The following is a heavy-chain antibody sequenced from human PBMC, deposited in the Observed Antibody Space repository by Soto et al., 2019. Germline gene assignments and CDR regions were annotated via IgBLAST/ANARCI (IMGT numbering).Heavy chain of an antibody. CDR2: ISSNGGST. J-gene: IGHJ4*02. V-gene: IGHV3-64*01. D-gene: IGHD4-17*01. CDR3: ARARYGDSGFDY. CDR1: GFTFSSYA. Sequence: PGGSLRLSCAASGFTFSSYAMHWVRQAPGKGLEYVSAISSNGGSTYYANSVKGRFTISRDNSKNTLYLQMGSLRAEDMAVYYCARARYGDSGFDYWGQGTLVTVSS.